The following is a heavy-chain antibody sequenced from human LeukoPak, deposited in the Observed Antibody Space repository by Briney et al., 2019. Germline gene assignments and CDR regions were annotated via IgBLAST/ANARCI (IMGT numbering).Heavy chain of an antibody. V-gene: IGHV4-59*01. Sequence: SETLSLTCTVSGGSISSYYWSWIRQPPGKGLEWIGYIYYSGSTNYNPSLKSRVTISVDTSKNQFSLKLSSVTAADTAVYYCARGYISRYWGQGTLVTVSS. J-gene: IGHJ4*02. CDR3: ARGYISRY. D-gene: IGHD6-13*01. CDR1: GGSISSYY. CDR2: IYYSGST.